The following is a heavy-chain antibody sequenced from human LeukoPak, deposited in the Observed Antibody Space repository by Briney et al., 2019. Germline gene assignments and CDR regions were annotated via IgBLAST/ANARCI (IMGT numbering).Heavy chain of an antibody. Sequence: PGGSLRLSCAASGFTFSSYEMNWVRQAPGKGLEWVSYISSSGSTIYYADSVKGRFTISRDNAKNSLYLQMNSLRAEDTAVYYCARGEIAVAGTVDYWGQGTLVTVSS. CDR3: ARGEIAVAGTVDY. V-gene: IGHV3-48*03. J-gene: IGHJ4*02. CDR2: ISSSGSTI. CDR1: GFTFSSYE. D-gene: IGHD6-19*01.